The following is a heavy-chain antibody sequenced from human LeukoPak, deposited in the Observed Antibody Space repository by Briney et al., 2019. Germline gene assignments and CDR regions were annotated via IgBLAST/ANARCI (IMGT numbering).Heavy chain of an antibody. V-gene: IGHV3-66*01. CDR2: VYSGGST. CDR3: ASRYRSSWTGFDP. Sequence: GGSLRLSCAASGFSVSGNYVSWVRQAPGKGLEWVSIVYSGGSTYYADSVKGRFTISRDTSKNTVYLQMNSLRAEDTAVYYCASRYRSSWTGFDPWGQGTLVIVSS. D-gene: IGHD6-13*01. CDR1: GFSVSGNY. J-gene: IGHJ5*02.